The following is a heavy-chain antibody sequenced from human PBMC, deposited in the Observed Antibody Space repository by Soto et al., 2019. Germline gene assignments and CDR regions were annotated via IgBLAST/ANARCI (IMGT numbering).Heavy chain of an antibody. CDR2: ISAYNGNT. Sequence: QVQLVQSGAEVKKPGASVKVSCKASGYTFTSYGLSWVRQAPGQGLEWMGWISAYNGNTNYAQKLQVRVTMTTDTSTSTAYMELRSLRSDDTAVYYCARIAAAGPAQFYYYGTYVWGHGATVTVSS. V-gene: IGHV1-18*04. CDR1: GYTFTSYG. CDR3: ARIAAAGPAQFYYYGTYV. J-gene: IGHJ6*02. D-gene: IGHD6-13*01.